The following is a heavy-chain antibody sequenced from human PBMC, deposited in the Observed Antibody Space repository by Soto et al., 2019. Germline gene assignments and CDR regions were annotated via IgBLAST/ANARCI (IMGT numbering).Heavy chain of an antibody. J-gene: IGHJ6*02. CDR2: ITAFGGGT. V-gene: IGHV3-23*01. Sequence: EVQLWESGGGLVQPGGSLRLSCVASGFTFSDYGMSWVRQAPGKGLEWVAGITAFGGGTYNADSVEGRFTISRDNSKRTVYLKVYSLRPEDTAIYYCGKGHSTTFGVYHYFGMDVWGHGTTVTVSS. CDR3: GKGHSTTFGVYHYFGMDV. CDR1: GFTFSDYG. D-gene: IGHD2-2*01.